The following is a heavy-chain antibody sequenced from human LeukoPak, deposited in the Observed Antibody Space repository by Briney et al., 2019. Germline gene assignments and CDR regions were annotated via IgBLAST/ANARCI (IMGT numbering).Heavy chain of an antibody. V-gene: IGHV4-31*03. Sequence: SQTLSLTCTVSGGSISSGGYYWSRIRQHPGKGLEWIGYIYYSGSTYYNPSLKSRVTISVDTSKNQFSLKLSSVTAADMAVYYCARIGLTGTAIFDYWGQGTLVTVSS. CDR3: ARIGLTGTAIFDY. CDR1: GGSISSGGYY. CDR2: IYYSGST. J-gene: IGHJ4*02. D-gene: IGHD1-20*01.